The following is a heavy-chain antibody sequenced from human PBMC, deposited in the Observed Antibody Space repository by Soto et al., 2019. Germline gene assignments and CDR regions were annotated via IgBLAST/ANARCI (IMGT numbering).Heavy chain of an antibody. CDR2: IDPSDSYT. CDR1: RYSFTSYW. V-gene: IGHV5-10-1*01. D-gene: IGHD3-10*01. J-gene: IGHJ5*02. CDR3: ARHPRPRGDWFDP. Sequence: PGESLKISCKGSRYSFTSYWISWVRQMPGKGLEWMGRIDPSDSYTNYSPSFQGHVTISADKSISTAYLQWSSLKASDTAMYYCARHPRPRGDWFDPWGQGTLVTVSS.